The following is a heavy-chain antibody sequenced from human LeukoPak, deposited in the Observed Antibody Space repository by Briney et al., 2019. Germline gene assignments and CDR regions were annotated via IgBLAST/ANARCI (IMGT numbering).Heavy chain of an antibody. CDR1: GYTFTSYD. J-gene: IGHJ4*02. V-gene: IGHV1-8*01. Sequence: GASVKVSCKASGYTFTSYDINWVRQATGQGLEWMGWMNPNSGNTGYAQKFQGRVTMTRNTSISTAYMELSSLRSEDTAVYYCARDSPNEAILWWSIDYWGQGTLVTVSS. CDR2: MNPNSGNT. CDR3: ARDSPNEAILWWSIDY. D-gene: IGHD2-21*01.